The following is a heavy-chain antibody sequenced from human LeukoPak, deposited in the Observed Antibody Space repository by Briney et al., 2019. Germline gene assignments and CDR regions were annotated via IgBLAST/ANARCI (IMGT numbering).Heavy chain of an antibody. J-gene: IGHJ4*02. Sequence: SETRSLTCTVSGGSISSYYWSWIRQPPGKGLEWIGYIYYSGSTNYNPSLKSRVTISVDTSKNQFSLKLSSVTAADTAVYYCARDNYHAGSDYWGQGTLVTVSS. CDR1: GGSISSYY. V-gene: IGHV4-59*01. CDR3: ARDNYHAGSDY. D-gene: IGHD4-11*01. CDR2: IYYSGST.